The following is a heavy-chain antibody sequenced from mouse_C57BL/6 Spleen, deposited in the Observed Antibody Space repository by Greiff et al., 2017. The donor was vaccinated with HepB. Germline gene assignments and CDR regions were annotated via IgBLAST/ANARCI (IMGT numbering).Heavy chain of an antibody. J-gene: IGHJ1*03. D-gene: IGHD2-12*01. CDR2: IYPGDGDT. V-gene: IGHV1-82*01. CDR1: GYAFSSSW. Sequence: QVQLQQSGPELVKPGASVKISRKASGYAFSSSWMNWVKQRPGKGLEWIGRIYPGDGDTNYNGKFKGKATLTADKSSSTAYMQLSSLTSEDSAVYFCARGEVTTWYFDVWGTGTTVTVSS. CDR3: ARGEVTTWYFDV.